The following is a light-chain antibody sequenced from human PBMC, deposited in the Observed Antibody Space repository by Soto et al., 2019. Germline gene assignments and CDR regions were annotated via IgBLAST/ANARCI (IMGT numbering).Light chain of an antibody. CDR2: EDS. Sequence: SYELTQPSSVSVSPGQTARITCSGDALPKKYAFWYQQKSGQAPILVIYEDSKRPSGIPERFSSSSSGTMATLTIRGAQVEDEAEYYCYSTDSSGNHGVFGGGTSSPS. V-gene: IGLV3-10*01. CDR1: ALPKKY. CDR3: YSTDSSGNHGV. J-gene: IGLJ3*02.